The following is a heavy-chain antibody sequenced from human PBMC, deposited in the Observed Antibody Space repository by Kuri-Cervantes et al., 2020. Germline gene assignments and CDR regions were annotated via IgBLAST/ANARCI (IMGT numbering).Heavy chain of an antibody. CDR1: GFTFSSYS. CDR3: ARGCSGGSCQDAFDI. J-gene: IGHJ3*02. V-gene: IGHV3-48*04. Sequence: LSLTCAASGFTFSSYSMNWVRQAPGKGLEWVSYISSSGSTIYYADSVKGRFTISRDNAKNSLYLQMNSLRAEDTAVYYCARGCSGGSCQDAFDIWGQGTMVTVSS. D-gene: IGHD2-15*01. CDR2: ISSSGSTI.